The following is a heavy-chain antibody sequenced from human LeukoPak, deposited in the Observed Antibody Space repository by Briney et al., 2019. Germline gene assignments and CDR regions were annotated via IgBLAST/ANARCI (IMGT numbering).Heavy chain of an antibody. J-gene: IGHJ4*02. CDR3: ARAMSIAARLQTIFDY. CDR2: IIPIFGTA. D-gene: IGHD6-6*01. V-gene: IGHV1-69*06. CDR1: GGTFSSYA. Sequence: SVKVSCKASGGTFSSYAISWVRQAPGQGLEWMGGIIPIFGTANYAQKFQGRVTITADKSTSTAYMELSSLRSDDTAVYYCARAMSIAARLQTIFDYWGQGTLVTVSS.